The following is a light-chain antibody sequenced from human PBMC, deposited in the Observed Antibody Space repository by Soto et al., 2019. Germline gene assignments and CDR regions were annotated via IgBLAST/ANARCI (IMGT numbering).Light chain of an antibody. CDR3: VSYTTSTSYV. V-gene: IGLV2-14*03. Sequence: QSALTQPASVSGSPGQSITISCTGTSRDVGGFIYVSWYQQHPGKAPKLMIYDVNNRPSGVSNRFSGSKSGNTASLTISGLQTEDEADYYCVSYTTSTSYVFGSGTKLTVL. J-gene: IGLJ1*01. CDR2: DVN. CDR1: SRDVGGFIY.